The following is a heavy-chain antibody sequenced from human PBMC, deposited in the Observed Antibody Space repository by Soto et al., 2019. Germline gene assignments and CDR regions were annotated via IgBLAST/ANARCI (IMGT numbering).Heavy chain of an antibody. J-gene: IGHJ6*02. D-gene: IGHD3-9*01. Sequence: GESLKISCKGSGYSFTSYWIGWVRQMPGKGLEWMGIIYPGDSDTRYSPSFQGQVTISADKSISTAYLQWSSLKASDTAMYYCARHKESDDILTGSSYYYYGMDVWGQGTTVTVSS. CDR2: IYPGDSDT. CDR3: ARHKESDDILTGSSYYYYGMDV. CDR1: GYSFTSYW. V-gene: IGHV5-51*01.